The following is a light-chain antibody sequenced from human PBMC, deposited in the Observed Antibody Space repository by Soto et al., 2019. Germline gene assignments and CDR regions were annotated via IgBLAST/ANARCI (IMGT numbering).Light chain of an antibody. CDR2: EVS. Sequence: QAALTQPASVSGSPGQSSTISCTGTSSDVGRYNYVSWYQQHPGKAPKLMIYEVSNRPSGVYNRFAASKSGNTASLTISGLQAEEEADYYCTSYTSSTTWVFGGGTKLTVL. CDR1: SSDVGRYNY. J-gene: IGLJ3*02. CDR3: TSYTSSTTWV. V-gene: IGLV2-14*01.